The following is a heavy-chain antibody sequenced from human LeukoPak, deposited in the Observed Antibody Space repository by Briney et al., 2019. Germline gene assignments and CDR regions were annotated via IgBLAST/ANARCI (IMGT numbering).Heavy chain of an antibody. CDR2: IYNSGNT. Sequence: SQTLSLTCTVSGGSISSGDYYWSWVRQPPGKGLEWIGYIYNSGNTYYNPSLKSRVTISADTSKNQFSLKLSSVTAADTAVYYCTRDQTSIRILDWGQGTLVTVSS. CDR1: GGSISSGDYY. J-gene: IGHJ4*02. CDR3: TRDQTSIRILD. V-gene: IGHV4-30-4*01.